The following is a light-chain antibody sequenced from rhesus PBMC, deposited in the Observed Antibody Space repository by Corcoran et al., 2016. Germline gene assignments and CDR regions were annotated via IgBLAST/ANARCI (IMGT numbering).Light chain of an antibody. CDR1: QGISNW. V-gene: IGKV1-33*02. CDR3: QQHNSNPPWT. J-gene: IGKJ1*01. Sequence: DIQMTQSPSSLSASVGDRVTITCQASQGISNWLAWYQQKPGKAPKLLIYGASSLQSGVPSRFRGSGSGTEFTLTISSLQHEDFATYYCQQHNSNPPWTFGQGTKVEIK. CDR2: GAS.